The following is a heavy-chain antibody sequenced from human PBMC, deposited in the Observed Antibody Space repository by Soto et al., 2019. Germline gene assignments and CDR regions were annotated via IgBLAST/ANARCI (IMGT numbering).Heavy chain of an antibody. J-gene: IGHJ5*02. CDR3: ARHPERIAQIGWFDP. CDR1: GFTFSSYS. Sequence: EVQLVESGGGLVQPGGSLRLSCAASGFTFSSYSMNWVRQAPGKGQEWVSYISSSSSTIYYADSVNGRFTISRDNAKNSLYLQMTSLRAEDTAVYYCARHPERIAQIGWFDPWGQGTLVTVSA. CDR2: ISSSSSTI. V-gene: IGHV3-48*01. D-gene: IGHD6-13*01.